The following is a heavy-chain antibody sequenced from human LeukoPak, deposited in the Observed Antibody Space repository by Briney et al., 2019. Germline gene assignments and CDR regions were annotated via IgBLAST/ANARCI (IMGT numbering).Heavy chain of an antibody. CDR2: IYYSGST. J-gene: IGHJ4*02. D-gene: IGHD3-3*01. CDR1: GGSISSHY. V-gene: IGHV4-59*11. CDR3: ARAYDFWSLPPGY. Sequence: SETLSLTCTVSGGSISSHYWSWIRQPPGKGREWGGSIYYSGSTNCNPSLKSRVTISVDTSKNQFSLKLSSVTAADTAVYYCARAYDFWSLPPGYWGQGTLVTVSS.